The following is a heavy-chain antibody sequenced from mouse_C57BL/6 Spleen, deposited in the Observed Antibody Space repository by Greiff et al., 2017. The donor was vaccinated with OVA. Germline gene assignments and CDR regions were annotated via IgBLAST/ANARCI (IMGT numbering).Heavy chain of an antibody. CDR3: ARSDYDYDGAWFAY. V-gene: IGHV1-82*01. CDR1: GYAFSSSW. CDR2: IYPGDGDT. D-gene: IGHD2-4*01. Sequence: VKLVESGPELVKPGASVKISCKASGYAFSSSWMNWVKQRPGKGLEWIGRIYPGDGDTNYNGKFKGKATLTADKSSSTAYMQLSSLTSEDSAVYFCARSDYDYDGAWFAYWGQGTLVTVSA. J-gene: IGHJ3*01.